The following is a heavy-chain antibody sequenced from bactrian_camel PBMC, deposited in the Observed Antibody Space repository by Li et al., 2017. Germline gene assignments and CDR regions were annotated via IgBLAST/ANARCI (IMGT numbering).Heavy chain of an antibody. CDR3: TTFQSYGSTWYGFGT. D-gene: IGHD6*01. CDR1: GIRFSGTD. V-gene: IGHV3S7*01. Sequence: HVQLVESGGALAQPGESLRLSCAVSGIRFSGTDMNWVRQAPGKGLEWVSSVYSDGTVTYYADSVKGRFTISRDNAKNTFYVQMNSLKSEDTALYYCTTFQSYGSTWYGFGTGARGPRSPSP. J-gene: IGHJ4*01. CDR2: VYSDGTVT.